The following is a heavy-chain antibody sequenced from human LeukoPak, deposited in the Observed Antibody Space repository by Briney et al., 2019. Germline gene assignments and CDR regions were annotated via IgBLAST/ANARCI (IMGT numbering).Heavy chain of an antibody. V-gene: IGHV4-34*01. CDR2: INHSGST. CDR3: AIRTLWSGYFDY. J-gene: IGHJ4*02. D-gene: IGHD3-3*01. Sequence: SETLSLTCTVYGGSFSGYYWSWIRQPPGKGLEWIGEINHSGSTNYNPSLKSRVTISVDTSKNQFSLKLSSVTAADTAVYYCAIRTLWSGYFDYWGQGTLVTVSS. CDR1: GGSFSGYY.